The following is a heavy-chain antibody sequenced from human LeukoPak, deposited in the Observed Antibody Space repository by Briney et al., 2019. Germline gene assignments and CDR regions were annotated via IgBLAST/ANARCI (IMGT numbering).Heavy chain of an antibody. Sequence: ASVKVSCKASGYTFTGYYMHWVRQAPGQGLEWMGWINPNSGGTNYAQKFQGRVTMTRDTSISTAYMELSRLRSDDTAVYYCARGRRDSSYTTRGVGGDYWGQGTLVTVSS. CDR2: INPNSGGT. J-gene: IGHJ4*02. V-gene: IGHV1-2*02. CDR3: ARGRRDSSYTTRGVGGDY. CDR1: GYTFTGYY. D-gene: IGHD3-10*01.